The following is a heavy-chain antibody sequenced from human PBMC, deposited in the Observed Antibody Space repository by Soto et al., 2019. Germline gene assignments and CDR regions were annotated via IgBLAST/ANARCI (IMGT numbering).Heavy chain of an antibody. V-gene: IGHV1-69*01. J-gene: IGHJ6*02. CDR3: ALWGFRDGNNSKYNYSGMDV. CDR2: IIPIFGTA. D-gene: IGHD3-10*01. Sequence: VQLVQSGAEVKKPGSSVKLSCKASGGTFNRYTISWVRQAPGQGLEWMGGIIPIFGTANYAQKFQGRVAIIADESTSADYMELRRLRSEDTAGYYCALWGFRDGNNSKYNYSGMDVWGQGTTVTVSS. CDR1: GGTFNRYT.